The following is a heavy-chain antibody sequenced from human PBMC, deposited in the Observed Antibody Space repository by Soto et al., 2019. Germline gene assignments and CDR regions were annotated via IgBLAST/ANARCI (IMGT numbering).Heavy chain of an antibody. J-gene: IGHJ4*02. Sequence: GASLKISCQGSGYSFTSYWISWVRQMPGKGLEWMGRIDPSDSYTNYSPSFQGHVTISADKSISTAYLQWSSLKASDTAMYYCARLPYSSSWYYFDYWGQGTLVTVSS. D-gene: IGHD6-13*01. V-gene: IGHV5-10-1*01. CDR1: GYSFTSYW. CDR2: IDPSDSYT. CDR3: ARLPYSSSWYYFDY.